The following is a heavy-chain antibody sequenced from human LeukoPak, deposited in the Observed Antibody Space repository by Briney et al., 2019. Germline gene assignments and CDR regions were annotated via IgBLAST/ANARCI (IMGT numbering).Heavy chain of an antibody. CDR2: IYPGDSDT. CDR1: GYSFTSYW. CDR3: ERSGVVSASLVY. Sequence: GESLKISCKGSGYSFTSYWIGWVRQMPGKGLEWMGIIYPGDSDTRYSPSFQGQVNVSADKSISTAYLQWRSDTASDTAMYFCERSGVVSASLVYWGQGTLVTVSS. J-gene: IGHJ4*02. V-gene: IGHV5-51*01. D-gene: IGHD2-21*01.